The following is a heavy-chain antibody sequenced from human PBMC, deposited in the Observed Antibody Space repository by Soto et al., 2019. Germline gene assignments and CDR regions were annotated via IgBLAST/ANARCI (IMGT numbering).Heavy chain of an antibody. Sequence: HPGGSLRLSCAASGFTFSSYAMSWVRQAPGKGLEWVSAISGSGGSTYYADSVKGRFTISRDNSKNTLYLQMNSLRAEDTAVYYCANRLTPQIVVVPAAIDYWGQGTLVTVSS. V-gene: IGHV3-23*01. CDR1: GFTFSSYA. CDR3: ANRLTPQIVVVPAAIDY. D-gene: IGHD2-2*01. CDR2: ISGSGGST. J-gene: IGHJ4*02.